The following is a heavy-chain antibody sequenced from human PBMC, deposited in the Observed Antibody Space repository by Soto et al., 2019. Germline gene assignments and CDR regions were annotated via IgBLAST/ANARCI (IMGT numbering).Heavy chain of an antibody. J-gene: IGHJ4*02. CDR1: GFTFSSYG. CDR2: ISYDGSNK. Sequence: QVQLVASGGGVVQPGRSLRLSCAASGFTFSSYGMPWVRQAPGTGLEWVAVISYDGSNKYSADSVKRRFTIPRDTSKNTLDLQMNSLRAEDTAVDYCAKIWAVRDDWGQGTLVTVSS. CDR3: AKIWAVRDD. V-gene: IGHV3-30*18. D-gene: IGHD3-16*01.